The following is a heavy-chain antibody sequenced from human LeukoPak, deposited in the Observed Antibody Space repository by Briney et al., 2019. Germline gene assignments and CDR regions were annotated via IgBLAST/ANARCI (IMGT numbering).Heavy chain of an antibody. CDR2: INSDGSST. CDR1: GFTFSPYA. Sequence: GGSLRLSCAASGFTFSPYAMSWVRQAPGKGLVRVSRINSDGSSTNYADSVKGRFTISRDNAKNTLYLQMNSLRAEDTAVYYCTRVYGSGSYTFDYWGQGTLVTVSS. D-gene: IGHD3-10*01. V-gene: IGHV3-74*01. J-gene: IGHJ4*02. CDR3: TRVYGSGSYTFDY.